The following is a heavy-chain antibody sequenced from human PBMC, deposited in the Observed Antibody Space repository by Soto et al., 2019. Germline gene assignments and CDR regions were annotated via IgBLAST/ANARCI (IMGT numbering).Heavy chain of an antibody. CDR1: GYTFTIYG. CDR3: ARDTREWLLDWFDP. Sequence: ASVKVSCKASGYTFTIYGIHWLRQAPGQSLEWMGWINAGNGHTKYSQKFQGRVTITRDTSASTAYMELSSLRSEDTAVYYCARDTREWLLDWFDPWGQGTLVTVSS. D-gene: IGHD6-19*01. CDR2: INAGNGHT. J-gene: IGHJ5*02. V-gene: IGHV1-3*01.